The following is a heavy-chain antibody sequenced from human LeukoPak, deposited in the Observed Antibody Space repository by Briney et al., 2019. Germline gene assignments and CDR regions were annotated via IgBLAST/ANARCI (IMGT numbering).Heavy chain of an antibody. V-gene: IGHV3-21*01. Sequence: GESLRLSCAASGFTFSSYSMNWVRQAPGKGLEWVSSISSSSSYIYYADSVKGRFTISRDNAKNSLYLQMNSLRAEDTAVYYCAREGVYDYVWGSYRFDAFDIWGQGTMVTVSS. CDR2: ISSSSSYI. CDR1: GFTFSSYS. CDR3: AREGVYDYVWGSYRFDAFDI. J-gene: IGHJ3*02. D-gene: IGHD3-16*02.